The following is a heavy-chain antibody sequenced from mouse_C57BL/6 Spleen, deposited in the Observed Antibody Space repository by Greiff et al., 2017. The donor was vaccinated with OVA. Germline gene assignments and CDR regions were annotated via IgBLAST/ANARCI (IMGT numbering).Heavy chain of an antibody. V-gene: IGHV7-3*01. J-gene: IGHJ4*01. CDR2: IRNKANGYTT. D-gene: IGHD4-1*01. CDR3: ARSPGRYARDY. CDR1: GFTFTDYY. Sequence: EVKVVESGGGLVQPGGSLSLSCAASGFTFTDYYMSWVRQPPGKALEWLGFIRNKANGYTTEYSASVKGRFTISRDNSQSILYLQMNALRAEDSATYYCARSPGRYARDYWGQGTSVTVSS.